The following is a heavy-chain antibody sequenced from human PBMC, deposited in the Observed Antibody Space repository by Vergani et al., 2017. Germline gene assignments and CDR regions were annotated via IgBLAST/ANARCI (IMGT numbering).Heavy chain of an antibody. CDR1: GYTFTSYY. J-gene: IGHJ5*02. CDR3: ARGCGSTSCYKRGEDWFDP. D-gene: IGHD2-2*02. Sequence: QVQLVQSGAEVKKPGASVKVSCQASGYTFTSYYIHWVRQAPGQGLEWMGIINPSGCSTNYAQKFQGIVTMTRDTSTSTVLMELSSLRSEDTAVYYCARGCGSTSCYKRGEDWFDPWGQGTLVTVSS. V-gene: IGHV1-46*01. CDR2: INPSGCST.